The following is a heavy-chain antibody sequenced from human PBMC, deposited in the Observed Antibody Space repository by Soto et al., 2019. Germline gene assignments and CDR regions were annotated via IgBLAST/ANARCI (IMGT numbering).Heavy chain of an antibody. Sequence: PSETLSLTCTVSGGSISSGGYYWSWIRQHPGKGLEWIGYIYYSGSTYYNPSLKSRVTISVDTSKNQFSLKLSSVTAADTAVYYCARGVVATSWRQAKGGPADYWGQGTLVTVSS. CDR2: IYYSGST. J-gene: IGHJ4*02. CDR3: ARGVVATSWRQAKGGPADY. D-gene: IGHD5-12*01. CDR1: GGSISSGGYY. V-gene: IGHV4-31*03.